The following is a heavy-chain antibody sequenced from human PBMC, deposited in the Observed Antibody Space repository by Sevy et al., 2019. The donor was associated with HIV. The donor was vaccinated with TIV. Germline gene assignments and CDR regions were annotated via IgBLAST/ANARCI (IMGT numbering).Heavy chain of an antibody. J-gene: IGHJ3*02. V-gene: IGHV3-21*01. CDR3: ARDRVPSYYYDSSGYRLDAFDI. CDR1: GFTFSSYS. Sequence: GGSLRLSCAASGFTFSSYSMNWVRQAPGKGLEWVSSISSSSSYIYYADSVKGRFTISRDNAKNSLYLQMNSLRAEDTAVYYCARDRVPSYYYDSSGYRLDAFDIWGKGTMVTVSS. CDR2: ISSSSSYI. D-gene: IGHD3-22*01.